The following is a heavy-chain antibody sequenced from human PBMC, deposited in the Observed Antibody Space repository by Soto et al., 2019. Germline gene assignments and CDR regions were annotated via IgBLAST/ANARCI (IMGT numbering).Heavy chain of an antibody. CDR2: IGWNSGGI. V-gene: IGHV3-9*01. CDR1: GFTFDEYT. CDR3: AKTYCTSTSCYYALDI. D-gene: IGHD2-2*01. Sequence: EVQLVESGGGLVQPGRSLRLSCAASGFTFDEYTMHWVRQAPGKGLEWVSGIGWNSGGITYADSVSGRFTISRDNAQNSLYLQMNSLRAEDTALYYCAKTYCTSTSCYYALDIWGQGTMVTVSS. J-gene: IGHJ3*02.